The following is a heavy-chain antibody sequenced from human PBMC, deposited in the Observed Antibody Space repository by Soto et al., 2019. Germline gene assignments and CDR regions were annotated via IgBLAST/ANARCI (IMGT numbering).Heavy chain of an antibody. V-gene: IGHV3-48*02. J-gene: IGHJ4*02. CDR1: GFTFSTHS. CDR2: ISSSSSAV. Sequence: EVQLEESGGGLVQPGGSRRLSCAASGFTFSTHSMNWVRQAPGKGLEWISYISSSSSAVYYADSLKGRLTISRDNAKNSLYLQMNSLRDEDTAVYYCARAGFDYWGQGTLVTVSS. CDR3: ARAGFDY.